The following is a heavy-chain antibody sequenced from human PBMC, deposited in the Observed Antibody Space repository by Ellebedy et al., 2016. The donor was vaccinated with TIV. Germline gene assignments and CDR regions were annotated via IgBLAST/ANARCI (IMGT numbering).Heavy chain of an antibody. CDR1: GFTFSDYY. CDR2: ISSSGSTI. J-gene: IGHJ4*02. V-gene: IGHV3-11*01. CDR3: ARDPPGIAVAVSFDY. D-gene: IGHD6-19*01. Sequence: PGGSLRLSCAASGFTFSDYYMSWIRQAPGKGLEWVSYISSSGSTIYYADSVKGRFTISRDNAKNSLYLQMNSLRAEDTAVYYCARDPPGIAVAVSFDYWGQGTLVTVSS.